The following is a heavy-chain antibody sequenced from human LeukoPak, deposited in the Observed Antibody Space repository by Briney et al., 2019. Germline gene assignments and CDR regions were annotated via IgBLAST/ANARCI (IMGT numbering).Heavy chain of an antibody. J-gene: IGHJ3*02. V-gene: IGHV3-66*01. Sequence: GGSLRLSCAVSGFTVSVNYMTWVRQVPGGGLEWVSSMDFDGRISYPDSVKGRFSISRDHSKNTLYLQMNNLRAEDTAVYYCARDHSPDYSHAFDSWGQGTVVTVSS. CDR1: GFTVSVNY. CDR2: MDFDGRI. D-gene: IGHD2-21*01. CDR3: ARDHSPDYSHAFDS.